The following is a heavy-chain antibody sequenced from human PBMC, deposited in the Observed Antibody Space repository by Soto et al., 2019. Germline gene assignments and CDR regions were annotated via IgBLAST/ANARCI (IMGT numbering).Heavy chain of an antibody. V-gene: IGHV4-4*07. J-gene: IGHJ4*02. Sequence: QVQLQESGPGLVKPSETLSLSCGVSGGSIRQSYWSWIRQPAGKGLEWIGRIYSGGSTNYNPSLGSRVTMSVDTSKNKFALQLSSVTAADTAVYYCARVPGGFGDFSLDYWGQGTLVTVSS. D-gene: IGHD3-10*01. CDR1: GGSIRQSY. CDR3: ARVPGGFGDFSLDY. CDR2: IYSGGST.